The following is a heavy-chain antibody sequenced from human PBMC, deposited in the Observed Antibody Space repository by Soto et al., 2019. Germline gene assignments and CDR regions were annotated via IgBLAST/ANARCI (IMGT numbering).Heavy chain of an antibody. CDR3: AKDHDILTGYYNVGAFDI. CDR2: ISGSGGST. D-gene: IGHD3-9*01. J-gene: IGHJ3*02. V-gene: IGHV3-23*01. Sequence: GGSLRLSCAASGFTFSSYAMSWVRQAPGKGLEWVSAISGSGGSTYYADSVKGRFTISRDNSKNTLYLQMNSLRAEDTAVYYCAKDHDILTGYYNVGAFDIWGQGTMVTVSS. CDR1: GFTFSSYA.